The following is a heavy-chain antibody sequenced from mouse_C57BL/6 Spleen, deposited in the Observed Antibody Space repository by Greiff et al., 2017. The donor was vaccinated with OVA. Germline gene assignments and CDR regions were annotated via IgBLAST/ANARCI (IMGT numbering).Heavy chain of an antibody. CDR3: TREDYYGSSSGDYFDY. J-gene: IGHJ2*01. Sequence: QVQLQQSGAELVRPGASVTLSCKASGYTFTDYEMHWVKQTPVHGLEWIGAIDPETGGTAYNQKFKGKAILTADKSSSTAYMELRSLTSEDSAVYYCTREDYYGSSSGDYFDYWGQGTTLTVSS. V-gene: IGHV1-15*01. CDR2: IDPETGGT. D-gene: IGHD1-1*01. CDR1: GYTFTDYE.